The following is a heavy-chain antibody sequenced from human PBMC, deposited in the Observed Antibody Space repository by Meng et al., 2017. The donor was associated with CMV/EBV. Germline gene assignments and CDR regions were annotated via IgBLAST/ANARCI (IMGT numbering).Heavy chain of an antibody. CDR1: GGSFSGDY. J-gene: IGHJ5*02. CDR3: ARRPPYIVVVPAARNWFDP. Sequence: SETLSPTCALYGGSFSGDYWSWIRQPPGKGLEWIGEINHRGSTNYNPSLKSRVTIPVDTANNQFSLKLSSVTAADTAVYYCARRPPYIVVVPAARNWFDPWGQGTLVTVSS. CDR2: INHRGST. D-gene: IGHD2-2*01. V-gene: IGHV4-34*01.